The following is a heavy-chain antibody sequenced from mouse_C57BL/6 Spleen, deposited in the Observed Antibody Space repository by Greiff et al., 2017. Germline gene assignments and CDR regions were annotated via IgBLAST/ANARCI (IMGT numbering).Heavy chain of an antibody. J-gene: IGHJ2*01. V-gene: IGHV5-16*01. CDR2: INYDGSST. D-gene: IGHD6-2*01. CDR1: GFTFSDYY. Sequence: DVKLVESEGGLVQPGSSMKLSCTASGFTFSDYYMAWVRQVPEKGLEWVANINYDGSSTYYLDSLKSRFIISRDNAKNILYLQMSSLKSEDTSTYYCARDSLGYWGQGTTLTGYS. CDR3: ARDSLGY.